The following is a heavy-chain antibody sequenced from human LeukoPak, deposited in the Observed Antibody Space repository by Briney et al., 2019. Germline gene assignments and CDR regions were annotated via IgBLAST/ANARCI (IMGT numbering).Heavy chain of an antibody. Sequence: GGSLRLSCAASGFTFSSYAMSWVRQAPGKGLEWVSAISGSGGSTYYADSVKGRFTISRDNSKNTLYLQMNSLRAEDTAVYYCAKDESKWLVRVNGPPDYWGQGTLVTVSS. D-gene: IGHD6-19*01. CDR3: AKDESKWLVRVNGPPDY. CDR1: GFTFSSYA. V-gene: IGHV3-23*01. CDR2: ISGSGGST. J-gene: IGHJ4*02.